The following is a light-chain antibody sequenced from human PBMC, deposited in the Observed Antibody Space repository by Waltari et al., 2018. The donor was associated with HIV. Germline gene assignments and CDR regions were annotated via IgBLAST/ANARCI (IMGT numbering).Light chain of an antibody. V-gene: IGLV2-14*01. CDR2: EVS. J-gene: IGLJ3*02. Sequence: QSALPQPASVSGSPGQSITIPCTATSREVGAYNYASWSQHHPGKAPKLIIYEVSNRPSGISNRFSGSKSGNTASLTISGLQAEDEADYYCSSYANANILFGGGTKLTVL. CDR3: SSYANANIL. CDR1: SREVGAYNY.